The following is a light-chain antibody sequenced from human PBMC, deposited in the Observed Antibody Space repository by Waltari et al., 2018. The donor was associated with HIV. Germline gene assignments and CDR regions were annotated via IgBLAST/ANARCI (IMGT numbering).Light chain of an antibody. J-gene: IGKJ2*01. CDR1: QSISTNY. CDR3: QQYNKSPYT. Sequence: ELVLTQSPGTLSLSPGERAPLSCRASQSISTNYLAWYQQKPGQAPRLLIYGASSRATGIPDRFSGGGSGTDFTLTISRLEPEDFAVYYCQQYNKSPYTFGQGTKLDIK. V-gene: IGKV3-20*01. CDR2: GAS.